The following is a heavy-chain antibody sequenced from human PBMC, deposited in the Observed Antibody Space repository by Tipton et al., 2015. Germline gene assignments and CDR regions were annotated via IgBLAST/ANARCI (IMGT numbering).Heavy chain of an antibody. Sequence: TLSLTCAVYGGSFSGYYWGWIRQPPGKGLEWIGSIYFRGNTYYNPSLKSRVTISLDTSKNQFSLRLSSVTAADTAVYYCARLGRWLQLDYWGQGTLVTVSS. V-gene: IGHV4-39*01. J-gene: IGHJ4*02. CDR3: ARLGRWLQLDY. CDR1: GGSFSGYY. D-gene: IGHD5-24*01. CDR2: IYFRGNT.